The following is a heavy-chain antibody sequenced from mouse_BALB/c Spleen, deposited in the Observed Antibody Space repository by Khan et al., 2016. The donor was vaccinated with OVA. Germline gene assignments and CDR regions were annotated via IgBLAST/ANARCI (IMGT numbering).Heavy chain of an antibody. CDR3: GRGIKDAMDY. D-gene: IGHD2-4*01. CDR1: GFFLRNYG. J-gene: IGHJ4*01. CDR2: INNLAGEP. Sequence: QIQLVQSGPELKKPGETVKISCPASGFFLRNYGINWMKQAPGKGLKWMGLINNLAGEPTYADDFKGRFVFSLETSASTAYLQINNLKYEDTATYVGGRGIKDAMDYWGQGTSVTVSS. V-gene: IGHV9-3-1*01.